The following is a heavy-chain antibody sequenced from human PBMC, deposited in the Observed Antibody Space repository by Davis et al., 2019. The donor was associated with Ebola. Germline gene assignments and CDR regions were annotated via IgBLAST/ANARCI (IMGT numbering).Heavy chain of an antibody. CDR3: ARDLSRFPPYYRMDV. CDR1: GGSISSSSYH. J-gene: IGHJ6*02. Sequence: SETLSLTCTVSGGSISSSSYHWGWIRQPPGKGLEWIGEINHSGSTNYNPSLKSRVTISVDTSKNQFSLKLSSVTAADTAVYYCARDLSRFPPYYRMDVWGQGTTVTVSS. D-gene: IGHD2-2*01. V-gene: IGHV4-39*07. CDR2: INHSGST.